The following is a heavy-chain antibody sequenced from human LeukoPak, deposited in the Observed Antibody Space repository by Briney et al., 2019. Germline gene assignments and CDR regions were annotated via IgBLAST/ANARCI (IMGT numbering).Heavy chain of an antibody. CDR3: ARGGRRVLFDY. Sequence: SETLSLTCAVYGGSFSGYYWSWIRKPPGKGLEWIGEINHSGSTNYNPSLKSRVTISVDTSKNQFSLKLSSVTAADTAVYYCARGGRRVLFDYWGQGTLVTVSS. V-gene: IGHV4-34*01. CDR2: INHSGST. J-gene: IGHJ4*02. CDR1: GGSFSGYY. D-gene: IGHD2-8*01.